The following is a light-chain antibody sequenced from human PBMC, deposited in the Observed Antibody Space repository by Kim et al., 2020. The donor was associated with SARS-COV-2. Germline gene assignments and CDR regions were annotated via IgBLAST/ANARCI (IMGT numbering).Light chain of an antibody. V-gene: IGLV3-1*01. J-gene: IGLJ3*02. CDR2: QDS. CDR3: EAWDSNTMV. Sequence: SYELTQPPSVSVSPGQTASNTCSGDKLGDKYACRYLHKPGQSPVLVIYQDSKRPSGIHERFSGSNTGNTATLTIRGTQAMDEADYYCEAWDSNTMVFGGG. CDR1: KLGDKY.